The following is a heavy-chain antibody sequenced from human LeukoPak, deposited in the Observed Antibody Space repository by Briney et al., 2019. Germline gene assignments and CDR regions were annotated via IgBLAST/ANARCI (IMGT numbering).Heavy chain of an antibody. CDR3: AKDTGYSGYGIVDY. J-gene: IGHJ4*02. CDR2: ISWNSGSI. Sequence: GRSLRLSCAASGFTFDDYAMHWVRQAPGKGLEWVSGISWNSGSIGYADSVKGRFTISRDNAKNSLYLQTNSLRAEDTALYYCAKDTGYSGYGIVDYWGQGTLVTVSS. D-gene: IGHD5-12*01. V-gene: IGHV3-9*01. CDR1: GFTFDDYA.